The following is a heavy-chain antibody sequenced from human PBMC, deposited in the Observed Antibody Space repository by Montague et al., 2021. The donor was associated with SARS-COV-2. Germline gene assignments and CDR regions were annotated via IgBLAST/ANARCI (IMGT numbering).Heavy chain of an antibody. Sequence: SETLSLTCTVSGGSISSYYWSWIRQPPGKGLEWIVYIYYSGSTNYNPSLKSRVTISVDTSKNQFSLKLSSVTAADTAVYYCAVNYGSGSYSTYYYGMDVWGQGTTVTVSS. V-gene: IGHV4-59*12. D-gene: IGHD3-10*01. CDR1: GGSISSYY. CDR3: AVNYGSGSYSTYYYGMDV. J-gene: IGHJ6*02. CDR2: IYYSGST.